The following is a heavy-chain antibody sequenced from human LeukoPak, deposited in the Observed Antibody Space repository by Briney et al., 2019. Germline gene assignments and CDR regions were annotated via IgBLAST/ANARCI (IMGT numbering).Heavy chain of an antibody. Sequence: ASVKVSCKASGYTFTSYGISWVRQAPGQGLEWMGWISAYNGNTNYAQKLQGRVTMTTDTSTSTAYMELRSLRSDDTAVYYCARDLSYGGNPDAFDIWGQGTMVTVSS. CDR2: ISAYNGNT. J-gene: IGHJ3*02. D-gene: IGHD4-23*01. V-gene: IGHV1-18*01. CDR1: GYTFTSYG. CDR3: ARDLSYGGNPDAFDI.